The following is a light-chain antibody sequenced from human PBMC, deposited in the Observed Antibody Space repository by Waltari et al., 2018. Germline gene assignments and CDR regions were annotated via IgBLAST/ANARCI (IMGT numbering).Light chain of an antibody. J-gene: IGKJ5*01. CDR1: QTINTY. CDR2: SAS. CDR3: QKLNSYPPTT. V-gene: IGKV1-9*01. Sequence: DIQMTQSPSSLSASVGDRVTITCRASQTINTYLNWYQQKPGNAPKLLIYSASTLQSGVPSRFSGSGSGTEFTLTISSLQPEDFATYYCQKLNSYPPTTFGQGTRLEIK.